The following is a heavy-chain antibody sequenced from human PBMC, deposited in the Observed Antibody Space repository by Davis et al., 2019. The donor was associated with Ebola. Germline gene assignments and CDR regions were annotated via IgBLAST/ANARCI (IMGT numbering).Heavy chain of an antibody. V-gene: IGHV3-73*01. J-gene: IGHJ4*02. CDR2: IRSKANSYAT. D-gene: IGHD3-10*02. Sequence: GESLKTSCAASGITFSGSAMHWVRQASGKGLEWVGRIRSKANSYATAYAASVKGRFTISRDDSKNTAYLQMNSLKTEDTAVYYCSLSSAGPDYWGQGTLVTVSS. CDR1: GITFSGSA. CDR3: SLSSAGPDY.